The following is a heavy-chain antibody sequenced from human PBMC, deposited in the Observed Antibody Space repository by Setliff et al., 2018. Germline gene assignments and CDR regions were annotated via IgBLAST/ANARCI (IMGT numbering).Heavy chain of an antibody. D-gene: IGHD3-3*01. CDR2: IYYSGNT. Sequence: SETLSLTCSVSGGSIDSHYWRWIRQPPGKGLAWIGSIYYSGNTNYNPSLKSRVTISIDTSKNQFSLKLSSVTAADTAVYHCARGKTFFGAFIRAFDIWGQGRMVTVSS. V-gene: IGHV4-59*11. CDR3: ARGKTFFGAFIRAFDI. J-gene: IGHJ3*02. CDR1: GGSIDSHY.